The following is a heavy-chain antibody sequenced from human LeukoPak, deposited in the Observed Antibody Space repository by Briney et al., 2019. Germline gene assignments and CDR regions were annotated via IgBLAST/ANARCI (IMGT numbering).Heavy chain of an antibody. V-gene: IGHV4-59*12. Sequence: SETLSLTCTVSGGSISSYYWSWIRQPPGKGLEWIGYIYYSGSTNYNPPLKSRVTMSVDTSKNQFSLKLTSVTAADTAVYYCARAYYDTSGYPGWYFDLWGRGTLVTVSS. CDR2: IYYSGST. CDR1: GGSISSYY. CDR3: ARAYYDTSGYPGWYFDL. J-gene: IGHJ2*01. D-gene: IGHD3-22*01.